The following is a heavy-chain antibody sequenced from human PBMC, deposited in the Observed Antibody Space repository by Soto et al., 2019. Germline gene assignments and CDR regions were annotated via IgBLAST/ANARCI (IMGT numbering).Heavy chain of an antibody. V-gene: IGHV1-46*01. CDR2: INPSGGST. CDR3: ARGLTEYCSGGSCYPLDY. D-gene: IGHD2-15*01. CDR1: GYTFTSYY. Sequence: ASVKVSCKASGYTFTSYYMHWVRQAPGQGLEWMGIINPSGGSTSYAQKFQGRVTMTRDTSTSTVYMELSSLRSEDTAVYYCARGLTEYCSGGSCYPLDYWGQGTLVTVSS. J-gene: IGHJ4*02.